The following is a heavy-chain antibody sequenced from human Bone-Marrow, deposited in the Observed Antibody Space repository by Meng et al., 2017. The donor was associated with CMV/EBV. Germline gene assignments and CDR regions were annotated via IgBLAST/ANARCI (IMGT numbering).Heavy chain of an antibody. CDR3: ARDDRSSWPILYYFDY. D-gene: IGHD6-13*01. Sequence: GSFSNYAIRWVAPAACKGLEWLWANITIFRAPHSAPPFPLSFPLPADESTSTAYMELSSLRSEDTAVYYCARDDRSSWPILYYFDYWGQGTLVTVSS. V-gene: IGHV1-69*01. J-gene: IGHJ4*02. CDR2: NITIFRAP. CDR1: GSFSNYA.